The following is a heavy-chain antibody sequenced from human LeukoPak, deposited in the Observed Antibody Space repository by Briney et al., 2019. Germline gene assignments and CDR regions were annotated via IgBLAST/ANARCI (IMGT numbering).Heavy chain of an antibody. V-gene: IGHV2-26*01. CDR3: ARIDVFGYYYYMDV. D-gene: IGHD3-10*01. CDR2: IFSNDEK. J-gene: IGHJ6*03. CDR1: GFSLSNARMG. Sequence: SGPVLVKPTETLRLTCTVSGFSLSNARMGVSWIRQPPGKALEWLAHIFSNDEKSYSTSLKSRLTISKDTSKSQVVLTMTNMDPVDTATYYCARIDVFGYYYYMDVWGKGTTVTVSS.